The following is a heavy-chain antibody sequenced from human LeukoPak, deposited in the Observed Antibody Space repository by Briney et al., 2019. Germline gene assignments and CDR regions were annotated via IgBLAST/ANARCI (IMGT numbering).Heavy chain of an antibody. CDR2: ISYDGSNK. CDR1: GFTFSSYA. CDR3: ARVGVGATLQSYMDY. Sequence: PGGSLRLSCAASGFTFSSYAMHWVRQAPGKGLEWVAVISYDGSNKYYADSVKGRFTISRDNSKNTLYLQMNSLRAEDTAVYYCARVGVGATLQSYMDYWGQGTLVTVSS. J-gene: IGHJ4*02. D-gene: IGHD1-26*01. V-gene: IGHV3-30-3*01.